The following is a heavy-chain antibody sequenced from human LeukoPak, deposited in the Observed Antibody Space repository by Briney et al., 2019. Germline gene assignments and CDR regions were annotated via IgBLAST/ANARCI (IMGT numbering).Heavy chain of an antibody. CDR3: ARVRDRSLNNWFDP. Sequence: SETLSLTCTVSGCSMSSYYWSWIRQPPGKRLEWIRYIYYSGNTNSNPSLKSRVTISVDTSKNRFSLNLSSVTAADTAVYYCARVRDRSLNNWFDPWGQGTLVTVSS. J-gene: IGHJ5*02. D-gene: IGHD3-22*01. V-gene: IGHV4-59*01. CDR1: GCSMSSYY. CDR2: IYYSGNT.